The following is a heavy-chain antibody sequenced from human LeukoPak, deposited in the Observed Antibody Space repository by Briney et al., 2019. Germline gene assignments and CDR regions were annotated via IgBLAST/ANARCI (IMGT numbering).Heavy chain of an antibody. CDR2: INPNSGDT. CDR1: GYIFTGYY. D-gene: IGHD6-6*01. CDR3: ARVGQLVLGY. Sequence: ASVKVSCKASGYIFTGYYMHWVRQAPGQGLEWMGWINPNSGDTNYAQKFQGRVTMTRDTSISTAYMELSRLRSDDTAVYYCARVGQLVLGYWGQGTLVTVSS. V-gene: IGHV1-2*02. J-gene: IGHJ4*02.